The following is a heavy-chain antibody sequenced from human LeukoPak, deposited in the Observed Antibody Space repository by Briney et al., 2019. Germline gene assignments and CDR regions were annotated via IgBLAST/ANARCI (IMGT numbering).Heavy chain of an antibody. D-gene: IGHD3-22*01. V-gene: IGHV3-66*01. Sequence: GGSLRLSCAASGFTVSSNYMSCVRQAPGKGLEWVSVIYSGGSTYYADSVKGRFTISRDNSKNTLYLQMNSLRAEDTAVYYCATNYYDSSGYSYYFDYWGQGTLVTVSS. CDR1: GFTVSSNY. CDR3: ATNYYDSSGYSYYFDY. CDR2: IYSGGST. J-gene: IGHJ4*02.